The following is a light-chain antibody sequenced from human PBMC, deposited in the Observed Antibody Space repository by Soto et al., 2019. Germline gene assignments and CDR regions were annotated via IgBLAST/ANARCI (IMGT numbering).Light chain of an antibody. CDR2: EVF. V-gene: IGLV2-14*01. Sequence: QSALTQPASVSGSPGQSITISCTGTISDVGGYNYVSWYQHHPGKAPNLMFYEVFNRPSGVSKRFSGSRSGNTASLTISGLQAEDEGDYYCTSYAGTAPHVVFGGGTKLTVL. CDR3: TSYAGTAPHVV. J-gene: IGLJ2*01. CDR1: ISDVGGYNY.